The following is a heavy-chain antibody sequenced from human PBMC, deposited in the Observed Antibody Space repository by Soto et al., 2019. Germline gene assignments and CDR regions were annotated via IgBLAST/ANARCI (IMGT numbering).Heavy chain of an antibody. CDR1: GGSISSGGYS. CDR2: IYHSGST. D-gene: IGHD6-19*01. Sequence: PSETLSLTCAVSGGSISSGGYSWSWIRQPPGKGLEWIGYIYHSGSTYYNPSLKSRVTISVDRSKNQFSLKLSSVTAADTAVYYCARDLVAGYNWFDPWGQGTLVTVSS. V-gene: IGHV4-30-2*01. J-gene: IGHJ5*02. CDR3: ARDLVAGYNWFDP.